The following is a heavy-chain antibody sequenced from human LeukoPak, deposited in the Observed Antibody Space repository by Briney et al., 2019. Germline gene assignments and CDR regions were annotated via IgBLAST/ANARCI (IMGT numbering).Heavy chain of an antibody. V-gene: IGHV4-59*01. CDR3: ARGSPYSSSFCFDY. CDR2: SYYSGST. D-gene: IGHD6-6*01. CDR1: GGSISSYY. Sequence: PSETLSLTCTDPGGSISSYYWSWIRQPPGKRLEWIGYSYYSGSTNYNPSLKSRVTISVDTSKNQFSLKLSSVTAADTAVYYCARGSPYSSSFCFDYWGQGTLVTVSS. J-gene: IGHJ4*02.